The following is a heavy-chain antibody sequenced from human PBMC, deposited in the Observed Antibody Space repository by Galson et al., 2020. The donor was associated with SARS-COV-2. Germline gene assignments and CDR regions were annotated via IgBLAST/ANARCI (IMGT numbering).Heavy chain of an antibody. V-gene: IGHV4-34*01. CDR3: ASFPRASGDTAMALYY. CDR1: GGSFSGYY. CDR2: INSSGST. J-gene: IGHJ4*02. Sequence: SETLSLTCAVYGGSFSGYYWSWIRQPPGKGLEWIGEINSSGSTNYNPSLKSRVTISVDTSKNQFSLKLSSVTAADTAVYYCASFPRASGDTAMALYYWGQGTLVTVSS. D-gene: IGHD5-18*01.